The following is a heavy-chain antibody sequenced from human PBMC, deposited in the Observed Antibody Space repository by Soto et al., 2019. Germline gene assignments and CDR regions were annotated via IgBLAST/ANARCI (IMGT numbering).Heavy chain of an antibody. CDR1: GGSISSGDYY. J-gene: IGHJ5*02. CDR3: ARGGPSSGWKGNWFDP. D-gene: IGHD6-19*01. Sequence: SETLSLTCTVSGGSISSGDYYWSWIRQPPGKGLEWIGYIYYSGSTYYNPSLKSRVTISVDTSKNQFSLKLSSVTAADTAVYYCARGGPSSGWKGNWFDPWGQGTLVTVSS. V-gene: IGHV4-30-4*01. CDR2: IYYSGST.